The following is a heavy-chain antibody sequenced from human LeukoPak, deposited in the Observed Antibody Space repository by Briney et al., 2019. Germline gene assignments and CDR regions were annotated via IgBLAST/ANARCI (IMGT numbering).Heavy chain of an antibody. CDR2: IIPILGIA. CDR3: ARVVDIVATSDFDY. V-gene: IGHV1-69*02. CDR1: GGTFSSYT. J-gene: IGHJ4*02. Sequence: SVKVSCKASGGTFSSYTISWVRQAPGQGLEWMGRIIPILGIANYAQKFQGRVTITADKSTSTAYMELSSLRSEDTAVYYCARVVDIVATSDFDYWGQGTLVTVSS. D-gene: IGHD5-12*01.